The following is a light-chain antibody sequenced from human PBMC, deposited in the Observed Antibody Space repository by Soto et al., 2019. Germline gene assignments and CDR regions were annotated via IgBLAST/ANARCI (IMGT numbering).Light chain of an antibody. Sequence: QSALNQPASVSGSPGQSITISCTETSSDVAIYNYVSWYQQQPGKAPKLTIYDVSSRPSGVSNRFSGSQSCNTASLTISGLHAEDEADYYCASFTTSTYSVFVAGTKLTVL. V-gene: IGLV2-14*01. CDR2: DVS. CDR1: SSDVAIYNY. CDR3: ASFTTSTYSV. J-gene: IGLJ1*01.